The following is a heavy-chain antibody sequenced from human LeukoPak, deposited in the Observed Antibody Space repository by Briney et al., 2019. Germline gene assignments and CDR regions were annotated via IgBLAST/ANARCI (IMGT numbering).Heavy chain of an antibody. Sequence: GGSLRLSCAASGFSFRNYAMSWVRQAPARGPEWVSSMKGGGETFYSDSVKGRFTLSRDDSRNMVYLQLNSLRVEDSALYYCARASGWAFQHFDYWGQGTLVTVSS. CDR1: GFSFRNYA. CDR2: MKGGGET. J-gene: IGHJ4*02. CDR3: ARASGWAFQHFDY. D-gene: IGHD6-19*01. V-gene: IGHV3-23*01.